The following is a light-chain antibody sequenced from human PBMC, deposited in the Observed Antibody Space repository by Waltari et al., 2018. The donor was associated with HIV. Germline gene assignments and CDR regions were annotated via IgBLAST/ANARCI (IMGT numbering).Light chain of an antibody. Sequence: DIQMTQSPSSLSASVGDRVTITCRASQSIISYLNWYQQKPGKAPKLLIHAASSLQSGVPSRFSGSGSGTDFTLTINSLQPEDFSTYYCQQSYSAPETFGQGTKLEIK. V-gene: IGKV1-39*01. J-gene: IGKJ2*01. CDR2: AAS. CDR3: QQSYSAPET. CDR1: QSIISY.